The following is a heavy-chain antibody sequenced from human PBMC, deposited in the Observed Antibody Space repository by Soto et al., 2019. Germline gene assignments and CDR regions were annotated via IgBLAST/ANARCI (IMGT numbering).Heavy chain of an antibody. D-gene: IGHD2-2*02. CDR3: AREYTAWPLAYGLDV. Sequence: PGGSLRLSCVGSGFTFSTYSFNWVRQAPGKGLEWVSSISSRSDIYYADSVKGRFTISRDNAKNSVSLQMNSLRAEDTAVYYCAREYTAWPLAYGLDVWGQGTTVTVSS. CDR2: ISSRSDI. V-gene: IGHV3-21*01. CDR1: GFTFSTYS. J-gene: IGHJ6*02.